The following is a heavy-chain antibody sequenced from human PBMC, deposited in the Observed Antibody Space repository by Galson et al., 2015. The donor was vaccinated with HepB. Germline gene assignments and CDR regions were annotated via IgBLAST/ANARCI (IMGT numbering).Heavy chain of an antibody. Sequence: SLRLSCAASGFLFADHGMHWVRQAPGKGLEWVSGISWNGGIRGYADSVKGRFTITRDNAKNSLYLQMNSLRAEDTALYYCAKAVSMISAGSLDIWGQGTMVTVAS. CDR1: GFLFADHG. D-gene: IGHD3-22*01. CDR2: ISWNGGIR. V-gene: IGHV3-9*01. CDR3: AKAVSMISAGSLDI. J-gene: IGHJ3*02.